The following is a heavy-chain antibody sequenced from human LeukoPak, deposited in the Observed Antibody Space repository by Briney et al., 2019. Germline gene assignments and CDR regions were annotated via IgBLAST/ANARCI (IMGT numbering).Heavy chain of an antibody. V-gene: IGHV1-2*02. Sequence: GASVNASCKASGYTFTGYYVHWVRQAPGQGLEWMGLINPNSGGTNYAQKFQGRVTMTRDTSISTAYMELSRLRSDDTAVYYCARGLEYSSSSGLGGGYWGQGTLVTVSS. D-gene: IGHD6-6*01. CDR1: GYTFTGYY. CDR3: ARGLEYSSSSGLGGGY. CDR2: INPNSGGT. J-gene: IGHJ4*02.